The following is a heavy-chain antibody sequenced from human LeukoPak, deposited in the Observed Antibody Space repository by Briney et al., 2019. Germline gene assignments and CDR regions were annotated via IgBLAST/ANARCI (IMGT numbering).Heavy chain of an antibody. CDR3: ARDPSSSYFDY. V-gene: IGHV4-34*01. CDR1: GGSFSSYY. CDR2: INHSGST. Sequence: PSETLSLTCAVYGGSFSSYYWSWIRQPPGKGLEWIGEINHSGSTNYNPSLKSRVTISVDTSKNQFSLKLSSVTAADTAVYYCARDPSSSYFDYWGQGTLATVSS. J-gene: IGHJ4*02.